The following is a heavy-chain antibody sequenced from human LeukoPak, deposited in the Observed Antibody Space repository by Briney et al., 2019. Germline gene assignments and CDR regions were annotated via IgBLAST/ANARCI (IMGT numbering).Heavy chain of an antibody. J-gene: IGHJ5*02. V-gene: IGHV1-69*06. Sequence: SVKVSCKASGGTFSSYAISWVRQAPGQGLEWMGGIIPIFGTANYAQKFQGRVTIPADKSTSTAYMELSSLRSEDTAVYYCARGDITMVRGVIIPSRFDPWGQGALVTVSS. D-gene: IGHD3-10*01. CDR1: GGTFSSYA. CDR3: ARGDITMVRGVIIPSRFDP. CDR2: IIPIFGTA.